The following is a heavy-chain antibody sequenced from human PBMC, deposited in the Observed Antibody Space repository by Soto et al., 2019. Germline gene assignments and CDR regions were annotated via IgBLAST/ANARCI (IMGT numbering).Heavy chain of an antibody. CDR3: ARDSSSSHYYDSSGYFIFDL. Sequence: GASVKVSCKASGYTFTSYGISWVRRAPGQGLEWVGWISSYNGNTNYAQKLQGRVTMTTDTSTSTAYMELRSLRSDDTAVYYCARDSSSSHYYDSSGYFIFDLWGRGTLVTVS. V-gene: IGHV1-18*01. D-gene: IGHD3-22*01. CDR1: GYTFTSYG. CDR2: ISSYNGNT. J-gene: IGHJ2*01.